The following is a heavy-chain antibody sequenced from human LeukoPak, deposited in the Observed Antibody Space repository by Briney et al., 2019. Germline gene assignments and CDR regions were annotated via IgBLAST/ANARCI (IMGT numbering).Heavy chain of an antibody. CDR3: VTYQLLLYGFDY. V-gene: IGHV3-66*01. CDR1: GFTFSSYG. D-gene: IGHD2-2*01. CDR2: FYSGGST. Sequence: GGSLRLSCAASGFTFSSYGMSWVRQAPGKGLEWVSMFYSGGSTFYADSVKGRFTIARDSSKNTLYLQMNTLRAEDTAVCYCVTYQLLLYGFDYWGQGTLVTVSS. J-gene: IGHJ4*02.